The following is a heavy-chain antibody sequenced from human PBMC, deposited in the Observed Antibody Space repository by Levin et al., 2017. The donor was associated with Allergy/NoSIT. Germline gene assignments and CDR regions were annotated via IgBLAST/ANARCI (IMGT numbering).Heavy chain of an antibody. Sequence: PSETLSLTCTVSGGSISSSSYYWGWIRQPPGKGLEWIGIIHYSGTTYYNLSLKSRVTMSVDTSKNQFSLRLSSVTAADTAVYYCARHPSGWHNDFDSWGQGTLVTVSS. J-gene: IGHJ4*02. CDR3: ARHPSGWHNDFDS. CDR1: GGSISSSSYY. CDR2: IHYSGTT. D-gene: IGHD6-19*01. V-gene: IGHV4-39*01.